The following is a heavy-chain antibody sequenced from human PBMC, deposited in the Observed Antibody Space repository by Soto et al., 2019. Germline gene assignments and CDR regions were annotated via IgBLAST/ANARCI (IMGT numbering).Heavy chain of an antibody. Sequence: QVQLVQSGAEVKKPGSSVKVSCKASGGTFSSYTISWVRQAPGQGLEWMGRIIPILGIANYAQKFQGRVTIAEDKSASTDYMELSSLRSEDTVVYYCARVDAYSGYENDAFVIWGEGTIVSDSS. V-gene: IGHV1-69*02. J-gene: IGHJ3*02. CDR1: GGTFSSYT. CDR3: ARVDAYSGYENDAFVI. CDR2: IIPILGIA. D-gene: IGHD5-12*01.